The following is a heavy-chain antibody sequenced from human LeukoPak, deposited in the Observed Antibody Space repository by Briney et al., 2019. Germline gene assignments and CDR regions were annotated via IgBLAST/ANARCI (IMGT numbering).Heavy chain of an antibody. CDR1: GFTFSSYW. J-gene: IGHJ4*02. Sequence: GGSLRLSCAASGFTFSSYWMHWVRQAPGKGLVWVSRINSDGSSTAYADSVKGRFTISRDNTKNTLYLQMNSLRAEDTALYYCTRDSQGSWTYSVDYWGQGTLVTVSS. D-gene: IGHD3-10*01. CDR2: INSDGSST. CDR3: TRDSQGSWTYSVDY. V-gene: IGHV3-74*03.